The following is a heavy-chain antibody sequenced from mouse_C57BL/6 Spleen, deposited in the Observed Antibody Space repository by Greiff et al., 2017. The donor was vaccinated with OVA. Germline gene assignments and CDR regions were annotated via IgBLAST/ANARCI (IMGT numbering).Heavy chain of an antibody. CDR1: GYTFTSYW. V-gene: IGHV1-69*01. Sequence: QVQLKQPGAELVMPGASVKLSCKASGYTFTSYWMHWVKQRPGQGLEWIGEIDPSDSYTNYNQKFKGKSTLTVDKSTSTDYMQLSSLTSEDSAVYYGAISTMVTYYAKDYWGQGTSVTVSS. J-gene: IGHJ4*01. D-gene: IGHD2-2*01. CDR2: IDPSDSYT. CDR3: AISTMVTYYAKDY.